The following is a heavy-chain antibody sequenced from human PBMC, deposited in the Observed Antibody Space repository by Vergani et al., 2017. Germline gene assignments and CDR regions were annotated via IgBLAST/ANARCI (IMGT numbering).Heavy chain of an antibody. V-gene: IGHV1-2*02. Sequence: QVQLVQSGAEVKKPGASVKVSCKASGYTFTGYYMHWVRQAPGQGLEWMGWINPNSGGTNDAQKFQGRVTMTRDTSISTAYMELSRLRSDDTAVYYCARGGVMVRGGSTPSGNYYYYGMDVWGQGTTVTVSS. J-gene: IGHJ6*02. CDR2: INPNSGGT. CDR3: ARGGVMVRGGSTPSGNYYYYGMDV. D-gene: IGHD3-10*01. CDR1: GYTFTGYY.